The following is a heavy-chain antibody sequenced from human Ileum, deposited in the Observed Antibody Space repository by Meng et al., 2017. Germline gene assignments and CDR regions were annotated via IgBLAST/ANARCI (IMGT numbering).Heavy chain of an antibody. D-gene: IGHD3-3*01. CDR2: IRNKANNYAT. J-gene: IGHJ6*02. V-gene: IGHV3-73*01. CDR3: TRYESADYYFGMDV. CDR1: GFTFSGSA. Sequence: GGSLRPPCAASGFTFSGSAIHWVRQPSGKGLEWLGRIRNKANNYATAYAASVKGRFTISRDDSKNTAYLQMNSLKTEDTALYYCTRYESADYYFGMDVWGQGTTVTVSS.